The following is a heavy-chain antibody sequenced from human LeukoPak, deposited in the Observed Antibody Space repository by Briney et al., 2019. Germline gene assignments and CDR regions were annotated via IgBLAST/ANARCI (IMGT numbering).Heavy chain of an antibody. Sequence: PSETLSLTCTVSGGSISSSSYYWGWIRQPPGKGLEWIGSIYYSGSTYYNPSLKSRVTISVDTSKNQFSLKLSSVTAADTAVYYCARDTTSTSRRWFDPWGQGTLVTVSS. CDR1: GGSISSSSYY. V-gene: IGHV4-39*07. CDR3: ARDTTSTSRRWFDP. J-gene: IGHJ5*02. CDR2: IYYSGST. D-gene: IGHD2-2*01.